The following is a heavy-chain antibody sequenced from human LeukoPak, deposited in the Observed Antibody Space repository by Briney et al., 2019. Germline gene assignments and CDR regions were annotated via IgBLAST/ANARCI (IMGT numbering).Heavy chain of an antibody. Sequence: SETLSLTCTVSGGSISSSSYYWGWIRQPPGKGLEWIGSIYYSGSTYYNPSLKSRVTISVDTSKNQFSLKLSSVTAADTAVYYCARVDSSSFDPWGQGTLVTVSS. J-gene: IGHJ5*02. D-gene: IGHD6-13*01. CDR1: GGSISSSSYY. CDR2: IYYSGST. V-gene: IGHV4-39*07. CDR3: ARVDSSSFDP.